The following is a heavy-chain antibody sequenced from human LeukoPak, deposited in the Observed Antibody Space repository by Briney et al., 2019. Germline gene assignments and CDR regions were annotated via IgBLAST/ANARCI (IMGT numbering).Heavy chain of an antibody. CDR3: ASRGSRHLNLGITADWFDP. J-gene: IGHJ5*02. V-gene: IGHV4-4*02. Sequence: SETLSVTWTVWGGAMSSSNGGSGVRQPPGKGLEWIGEIYHSGSTNYNPSLKSRVTISVDKSKNQFSLKLSSVTAADTAVYYCASRGSRHLNLGITADWFDPWGQGPLVTVPS. D-gene: IGHD3-22*01. CDR1: GGAMSSSNG. CDR2: IYHSGST.